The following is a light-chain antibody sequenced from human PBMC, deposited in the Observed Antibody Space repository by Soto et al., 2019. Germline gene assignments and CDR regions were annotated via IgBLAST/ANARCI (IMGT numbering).Light chain of an antibody. CDR1: SSDVGSYNY. CDR2: EVS. J-gene: IGLJ1*01. Sequence: QSVLTQPASVSGSPGQSITISCTGTSSDVGSYNYVSWYQQHPGKAPKLMIYEVSNRPSGVSSRFSGSKSGNTASPTISGLQAEDDADYCCRSYTSSSTLFGTGTKLTVL. CDR3: RSYTSSSTL. V-gene: IGLV2-14*01.